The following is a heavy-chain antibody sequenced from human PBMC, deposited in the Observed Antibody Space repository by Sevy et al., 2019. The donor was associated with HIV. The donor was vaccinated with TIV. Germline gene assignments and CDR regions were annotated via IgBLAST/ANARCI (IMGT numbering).Heavy chain of an antibody. D-gene: IGHD6-13*01. J-gene: IGHJ5*02. CDR1: GGSISTYY. Sequence: SEILSLTCTVSGGSISTYYWGWIRQPPGKGLEWIAYISYSGSTNYNPSLQSRVTISVDTSKSQFSLRLSSVTAADTAVYYCARYDRIAATGANWFDPWGQGTLVTVSS. CDR3: ARYDRIAATGANWFDP. CDR2: ISYSGST. V-gene: IGHV4-59*13.